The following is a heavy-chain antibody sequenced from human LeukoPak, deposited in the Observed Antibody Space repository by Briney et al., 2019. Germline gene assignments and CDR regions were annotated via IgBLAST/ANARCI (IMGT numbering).Heavy chain of an antibody. CDR2: ISYDGSNK. D-gene: IGHD6-6*01. J-gene: IGHJ4*02. V-gene: IGHV3-30*18. Sequence: PGGSLRLSCAASGFTFSSYGMHWVRQAPGKGLEWVAVISYDGSNKYYADSVKGRFTISRDNSKNTLYLQMNSLRAEDTAVYYCAKDLDSSSPDYWGQGALVTVSS. CDR3: AKDLDSSSPDY. CDR1: GFTFSSYG.